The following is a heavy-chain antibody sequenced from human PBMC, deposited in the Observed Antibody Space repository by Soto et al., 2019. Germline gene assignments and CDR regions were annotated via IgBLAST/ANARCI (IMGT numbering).Heavy chain of an antibody. CDR1: GGSISSSNW. CDR3: ANTLRGDYYFFQH. CDR2: IYHSGST. V-gene: IGHV4-4*02. D-gene: IGHD2-21*02. Sequence: SETLSLTCAVSGGSISSSNWWSWVRQPPGKGLEWIGEIYHSGSTNYNPSLKSRITISVDKSKNQFSLKLSSVTAADTAVYYCANTLRGDYYFFQHWGQGTLVTVSS. J-gene: IGHJ1*01.